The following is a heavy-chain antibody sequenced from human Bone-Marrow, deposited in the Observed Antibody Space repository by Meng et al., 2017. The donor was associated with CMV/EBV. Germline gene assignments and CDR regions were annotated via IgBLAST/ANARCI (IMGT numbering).Heavy chain of an antibody. V-gene: IGHV4-61*01. D-gene: IGHD6-13*01. CDR2: IHYSGST. CDR3: ARGGGYSSSWYPNWFDP. Sequence: SETLSLTCTVSGDSVISGSYYWSWIRQPPGKGLEWIGYIHYSGSTKYNPSLKSRVPISVDASKNQFSLRLSSVTAADTAVYYCARGGGYSSSWYPNWFDPWGQGTLVTFSS. CDR1: GDSVISGSYY. J-gene: IGHJ5*02.